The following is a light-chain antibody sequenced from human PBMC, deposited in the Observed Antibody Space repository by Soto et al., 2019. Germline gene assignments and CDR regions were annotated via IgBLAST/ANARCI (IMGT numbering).Light chain of an antibody. Sequence: EIVLTQSPATLSLSPGERATLSCRASQSVSTYLAWYQQKPGQAPRLLIYDASNRATGVPARFSGSGSGTDFTLTISSLEPEDFAVYYCQQRSNWPPLTFGGGTKLEIE. CDR1: QSVSTY. J-gene: IGKJ4*01. CDR3: QQRSNWPPLT. V-gene: IGKV3-11*01. CDR2: DAS.